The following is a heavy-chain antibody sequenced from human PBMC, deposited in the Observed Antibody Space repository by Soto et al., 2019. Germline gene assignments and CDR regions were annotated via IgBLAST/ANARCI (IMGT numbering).Heavy chain of an antibody. Sequence: GGSLRLSCAASGFTFSSYAMSWVRQAPGKGLEWVSAISGSGGSTYYADSVKGRFTISRDNSKNTLYLQMNSLRAEDTAVYYCANGGVYYYGSGKGHDAFDIWGQGTMVTVSS. CDR1: GFTFSSYA. D-gene: IGHD3-10*01. CDR3: ANGGVYYYGSGKGHDAFDI. J-gene: IGHJ3*02. V-gene: IGHV3-23*01. CDR2: ISGSGGST.